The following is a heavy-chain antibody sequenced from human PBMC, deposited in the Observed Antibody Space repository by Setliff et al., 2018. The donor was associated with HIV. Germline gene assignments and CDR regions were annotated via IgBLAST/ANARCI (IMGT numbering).Heavy chain of an antibody. J-gene: IGHJ6*03. CDR3: ARHRDPPGTSWIFYYYYMDL. CDR2: IYYSGST. CDR1: GGSIRSSSFY. D-gene: IGHD6-13*01. Sequence: SETLSLTCTVSGGSIRSSSFYWGWIRQPPGKGLEWIGSIYYSGSTYYNSSLKSRVTISVDTSKNQFSLKLSSVTATDTAVYYCARHRDPPGTSWIFYYYYMDLWGTGTTVTVSS. V-gene: IGHV4-39*01.